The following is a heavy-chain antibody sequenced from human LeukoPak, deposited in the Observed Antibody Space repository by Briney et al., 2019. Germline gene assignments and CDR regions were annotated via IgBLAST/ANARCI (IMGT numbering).Heavy chain of an antibody. CDR2: ISYDGSNK. CDR3: ARDKYYDSSGYFLPFDP. V-gene: IGHV3-30*03. J-gene: IGHJ5*02. Sequence: GGSLRLSCAASGFTFSSYGMHWVRQAPGKGLEWVAVISYDGSNKYYADSVKGRFTISRDNSKNTLYLQMNSLRAEDTAVYYCARDKYYDSSGYFLPFDPWGQGTLVTVSS. CDR1: GFTFSSYG. D-gene: IGHD3-22*01.